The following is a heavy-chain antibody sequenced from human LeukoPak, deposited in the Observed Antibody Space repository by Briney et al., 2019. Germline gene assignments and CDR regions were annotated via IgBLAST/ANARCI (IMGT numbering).Heavy chain of an antibody. CDR3: ARDSSAYYYDSSGYYYSYYFDY. D-gene: IGHD3-22*01. CDR2: IYYSGST. CDR1: GGSIDTYY. J-gene: IGHJ4*02. V-gene: IGHV4-59*01. Sequence: PSETLSLTCTVSGGSIDTYYWSWIRQPPGKGLEWIGYIYYSGSTNYNPSLKSRVTISVDTSKNQFSLKLSSVTAADTAVYYCARDSSAYYYDSSGYYYSYYFDYWGQGTLVTVSS.